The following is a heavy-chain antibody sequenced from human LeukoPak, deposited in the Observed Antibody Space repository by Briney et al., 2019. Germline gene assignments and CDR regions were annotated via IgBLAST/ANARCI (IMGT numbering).Heavy chain of an antibody. Sequence: SQTLSLTCTVSGGSISSGSYYWSWIRQPAGKGLEWIGRIYTSGSTNYNPSLKSRVTISVDTSKNQFSLKLSSVTAADTAVYYWARERLGTFDYWGQGTLVTVSS. CDR3: ARERLGTFDY. D-gene: IGHD1-1*01. J-gene: IGHJ4*02. CDR2: IYTSGST. CDR1: GGSISSGSYY. V-gene: IGHV4-61*02.